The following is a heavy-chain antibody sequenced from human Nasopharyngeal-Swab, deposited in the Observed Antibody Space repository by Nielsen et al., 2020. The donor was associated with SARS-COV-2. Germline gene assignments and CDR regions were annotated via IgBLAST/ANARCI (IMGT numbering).Heavy chain of an antibody. D-gene: IGHD5-24*01. J-gene: IGHJ3*02. V-gene: IGHV3-74*01. Sequence: GESLKISCAASGFTFSSYWMHWVRQAPGKGLVWVSRVSGDGSSTSYADSVKGRFTTSRDNAKNMVYLQMNSLRAEDTAVYYCLRDGYNVAFDIWGQGTMVTASS. CDR1: GFTFSSYW. CDR3: LRDGYNVAFDI. CDR2: VSGDGSST.